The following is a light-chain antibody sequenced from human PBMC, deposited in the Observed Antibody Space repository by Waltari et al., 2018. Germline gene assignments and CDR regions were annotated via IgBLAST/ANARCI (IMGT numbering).Light chain of an antibody. V-gene: IGKV1D-16*01. Sequence: SLSASVGDRVTITCRASQGISNWLAWYQQKPGKAPKSLLYGASNLQSGAPSRFSGSGSGTDFTLTITNVQPEDFATYYCQQYDNYPITFGQGTRLEIK. CDR2: GAS. CDR3: QQYDNYPIT. J-gene: IGKJ5*01. CDR1: QGISNW.